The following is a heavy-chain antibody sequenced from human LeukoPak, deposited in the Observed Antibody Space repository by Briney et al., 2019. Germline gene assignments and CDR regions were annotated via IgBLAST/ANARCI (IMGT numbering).Heavy chain of an antibody. CDR2: INPKSRGT. V-gene: IGHV1-2*02. CDR1: EYTFTGYY. CDR3: ARGASLTYYYDSSGFFSFDY. J-gene: IGHJ4*02. Sequence: ASVKVFCKASEYTFTGYYIHWVRQAPGQGLEWMGWINPKSRGTDYAQKFRGRVTLTRDKPISTVYMELNALRSDDTAVYYCARGASLTYYYDSSGFFSFDYWGQGTLVTVSS. D-gene: IGHD3-22*01.